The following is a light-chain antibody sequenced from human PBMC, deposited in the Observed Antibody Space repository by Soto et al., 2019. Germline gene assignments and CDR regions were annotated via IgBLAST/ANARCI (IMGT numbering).Light chain of an antibody. CDR2: AAS. CDR1: QDISSY. V-gene: IGKV1-27*01. Sequence: DIPMTQSPSSLSASVGDRVTITCRASQDISSYLAWYQQKPGKVPKLLIYAASTLQSGVPSRFSGSGSGTDFTLTISSLQPEDVATYFCQKYNSAPRTFGQGTKVEIK. CDR3: QKYNSAPRT. J-gene: IGKJ1*01.